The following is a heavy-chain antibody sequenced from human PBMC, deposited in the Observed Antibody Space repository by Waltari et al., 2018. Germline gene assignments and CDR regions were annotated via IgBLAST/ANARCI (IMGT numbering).Heavy chain of an antibody. V-gene: IGHV1-69*02. CDR3: ARGPYSGSYNY. D-gene: IGHD1-26*01. CDR1: GGTFSSYT. J-gene: IGHJ4*02. Sequence: QVQLVQSGAEVQKPGSSLTVSCTASGGTFSSYTISSVRQAPGQGLEWMGRIIPILGIANYAKKFQGRVTITADKSTSTAYMELSSLRSEDTAVYYCARGPYSGSYNYWGQGTLVTVSS. CDR2: IIPILGIA.